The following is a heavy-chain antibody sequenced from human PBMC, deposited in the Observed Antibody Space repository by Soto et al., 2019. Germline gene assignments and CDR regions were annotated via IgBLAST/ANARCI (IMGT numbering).Heavy chain of an antibody. Sequence: EVQLLESGGGLVQPGGSLRLSCAASGFTFSSYAMSWVRRAPGKGLEWVSAISGSGGSTYYADSVKGRFTISRDNSKNTLYLQMNSLRAEDTAVYYCAKVPYYDFWSGYFDCWGQGTLVTVSS. D-gene: IGHD3-3*01. J-gene: IGHJ4*02. V-gene: IGHV3-23*01. CDR3: AKVPYYDFWSGYFDC. CDR1: GFTFSSYA. CDR2: ISGSGGST.